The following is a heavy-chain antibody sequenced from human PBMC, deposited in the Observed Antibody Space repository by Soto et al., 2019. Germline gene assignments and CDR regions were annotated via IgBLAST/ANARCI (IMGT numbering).Heavy chain of an antibody. CDR2: ISPGGDST. J-gene: IGHJ6*03. V-gene: IGHV3-23*01. D-gene: IGHD1-1*01. CDR1: GFNFNIYA. Sequence: EVQLLESGGGLVQPGGSLRLSCAASGFNFNIYAMTWVRQAPGKGLEWVSTISPGGDSTYFAESVKGRVTISRDNSKNNLSLQVNSLRAEDTATYFCAKARGNPYYYYYMDVWGTGTTVTVSS. CDR3: AKARGNPYYYYYMDV.